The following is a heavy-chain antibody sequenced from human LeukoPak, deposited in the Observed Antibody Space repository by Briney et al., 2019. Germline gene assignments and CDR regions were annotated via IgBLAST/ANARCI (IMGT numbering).Heavy chain of an antibody. CDR3: ARVGGEDIVVVPAANFDY. CDR2: INPNSGGT. D-gene: IGHD2-2*01. V-gene: IGHV1-2*02. J-gene: IGHJ4*02. Sequence: ASVKVSCKASGYTFTGYYMHWVRQAPGQGLEWMGWINPNSGGTNYAQKFQVRVTMTRDTPISTAYMELSRLRSDDTGVYYCARVGGEDIVVVPAANFDYWGQGTLVTVSS. CDR1: GYTFTGYY.